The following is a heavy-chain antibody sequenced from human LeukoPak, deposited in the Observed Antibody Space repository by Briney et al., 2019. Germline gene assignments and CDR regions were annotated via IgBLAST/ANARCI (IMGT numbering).Heavy chain of an antibody. Sequence: SQTLSLTCAISGDSVSSAAWNWIRQSPSRGLEWLGRTYYRSKWYNDYAVSVKSRITINPDTSKNQFSLHLNSVTPEDMAVYYCARGGRGYCTSSSCYFDYWGQGTLVTVSS. D-gene: IGHD2-2*01. CDR1: GDSVSSAA. CDR3: ARGGRGYCTSSSCYFDY. CDR2: TYYRSKWYN. J-gene: IGHJ4*02. V-gene: IGHV6-1*01.